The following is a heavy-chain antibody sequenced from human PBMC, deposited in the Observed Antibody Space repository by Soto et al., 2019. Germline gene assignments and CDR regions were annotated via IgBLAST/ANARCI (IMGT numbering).Heavy chain of an antibody. CDR3: ASGYDCGSGGAYMDV. D-gene: IGHD3-3*01. V-gene: IGHV1-3*01. CDR1: GYTFTSYA. CDR2: INAGNGNT. Sequence: QVQLVQSGAEVKKPGASVKVSCKASGYTFTSYAMHWVRQAPGQRLEWMGWINAGNGNTKYSQKFQGRVTITRDTSASTAYMELSSLRSEDTAVYSCASGYDCGSGGAYMDVWGKGTTVTVSS. J-gene: IGHJ6*03.